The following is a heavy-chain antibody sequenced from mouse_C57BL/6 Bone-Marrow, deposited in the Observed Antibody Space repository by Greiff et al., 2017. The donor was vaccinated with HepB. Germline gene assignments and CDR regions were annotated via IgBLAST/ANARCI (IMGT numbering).Heavy chain of an antibody. CDR3: ARKRTYGNYVGWYFDV. V-gene: IGHV1-82*01. J-gene: IGHJ1*03. CDR2: IYPGDGDT. CDR1: GYAFSSSW. D-gene: IGHD2-1*01. Sequence: VKLMESGPELVKPGASVKISCKASGYAFSSSWMNWVKQRPGKGLEWIGRIYPGDGDTNYNGKFKGKATLTADKSSSTAYMQLSSLTSEDSAVYFCARKRTYGNYVGWYFDVWGTGTTVTVSS.